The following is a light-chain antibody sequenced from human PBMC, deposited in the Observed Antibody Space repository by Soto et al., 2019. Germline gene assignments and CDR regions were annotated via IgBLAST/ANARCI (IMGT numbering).Light chain of an antibody. CDR3: KQALQPQT. CDR1: QSLLHSNGYNY. V-gene: IGKV2-28*01. Sequence: DMVMTQSPLSLPVTPGAPASISCRSSQSLLHSNGYNYLEWYLQKPGQSPQLLIYLGSNRASGVPDRFSGSGSGKDCTLKISRVEDDDGGYYYCKQALQPQTFGRGTKVEIK. J-gene: IGKJ1*01. CDR2: LGS.